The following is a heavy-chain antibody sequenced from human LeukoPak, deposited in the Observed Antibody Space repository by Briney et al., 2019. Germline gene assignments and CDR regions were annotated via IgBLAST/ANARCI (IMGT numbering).Heavy chain of an antibody. Sequence: SETLSLTCTVSGGSISSYYWSWIRQPPGKGLEWIGSIYHSGSTYYNPSLKSRVTISVDTSKNQFSLKLSSMTAADTAVYYCARELRYFDWLHYYYYMDVWGKGTTVTVSS. CDR1: GGSISSYY. CDR3: ARELRYFDWLHYYYYMDV. J-gene: IGHJ6*03. D-gene: IGHD3-9*01. CDR2: IYHSGST. V-gene: IGHV4-38-2*02.